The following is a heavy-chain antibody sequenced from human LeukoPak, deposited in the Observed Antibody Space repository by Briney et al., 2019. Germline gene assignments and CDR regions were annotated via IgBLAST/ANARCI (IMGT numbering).Heavy chain of an antibody. Sequence: ASVKVSCKASGYTFTSYYMHWVRQAPGQGLEWMGIINPSGGSTSYAQKLQGRVTMTRDMSTSTVYMELSSLRSEDTAVYYCARGEDVLLWFGELSSWFDPWGQGTLVTVSS. D-gene: IGHD3-10*01. CDR2: INPSGGST. V-gene: IGHV1-46*01. J-gene: IGHJ5*02. CDR1: GYTFTSYY. CDR3: ARGEDVLLWFGELSSWFDP.